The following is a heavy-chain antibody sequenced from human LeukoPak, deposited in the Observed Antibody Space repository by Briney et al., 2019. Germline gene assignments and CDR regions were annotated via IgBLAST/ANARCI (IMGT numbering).Heavy chain of an antibody. CDR1: GFTFSSHA. D-gene: IGHD3-16*02. CDR2: IASSGTST. Sequence: PGGSLRLSCAASGFTFSSHAMSWVRQAPGKGLDWVSVIASSGTSTYYSDSVKGRFTISRDDSTNTLYLCMNSLRADDTAVYYCATYRRGPSYFFDYWGQGTLVTVSS. CDR3: ATYRRGPSYFFDY. J-gene: IGHJ4*02. V-gene: IGHV3-23*01.